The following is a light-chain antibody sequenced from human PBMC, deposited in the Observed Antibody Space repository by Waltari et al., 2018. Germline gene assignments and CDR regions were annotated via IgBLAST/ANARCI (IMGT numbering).Light chain of an antibody. Sequence: DFQMTQSPSSLSASVGDRVTITGRASQYIRTYLNWYQQEPGKGPKLLIYAASTWQSGFPSRFSGSGSGTDFTFTISSPQLEDFATYYCQQSYDTTRTFGQGTRVEVK. J-gene: IGKJ1*01. CDR1: QYIRTY. CDR2: AAS. CDR3: QQSYDTTRT. V-gene: IGKV1-39*01.